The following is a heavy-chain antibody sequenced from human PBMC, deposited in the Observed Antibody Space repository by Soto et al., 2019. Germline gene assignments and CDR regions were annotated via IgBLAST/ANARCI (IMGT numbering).Heavy chain of an antibody. Sequence: EVQLLESGGGLVQPGGSLRLSCAASGFTFSSYAMSWVRQAPGKGLEWVSAISGSGGSTYYADSVKGRFTISRDNSKTSLDLQMNSLRAEDTAVYYCAKDLFRPDFDYWGQGTLVTVSS. CDR3: AKDLFRPDFDY. J-gene: IGHJ4*02. CDR1: GFTFSSYA. D-gene: IGHD3-10*02. CDR2: ISGSGGST. V-gene: IGHV3-23*01.